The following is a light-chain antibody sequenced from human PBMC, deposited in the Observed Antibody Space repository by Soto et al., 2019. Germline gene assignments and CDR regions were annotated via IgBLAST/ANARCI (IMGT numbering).Light chain of an antibody. V-gene: IGKV4-1*01. CDR3: QQYYRPWT. CDR1: QSVLYSSNNKNY. Sequence: DIVMAQSPDSLAVSLGERATINCKSSQSVLYSSNNKNYLAWYQQKPGHPPKLLIYWASTRESGVPDRFSGSWYGTDFTLTIRSLQAEDVAVYYCQQYYRPWTFGQGTKVEIK. CDR2: WAS. J-gene: IGKJ1*01.